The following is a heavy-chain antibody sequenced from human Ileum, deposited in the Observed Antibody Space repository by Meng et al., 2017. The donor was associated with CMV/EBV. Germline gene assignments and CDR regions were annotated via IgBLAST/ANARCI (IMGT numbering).Heavy chain of an antibody. V-gene: IGHV3/OR16-10*01. D-gene: IGHD6-25*01. CDR3: ARGGIAAMRMWFDY. Sequence: GSGFTFSSYAMHWVRQAPGKGLEWVADIGTGGGTYYADSGKGRFTISRDNAKNSLYLQMNSLRAEDTAVYFCARGGIAAMRMWFDYWGQGTLVTVSS. CDR1: GFTFSSYA. J-gene: IGHJ4*02. CDR2: IGTGGGT.